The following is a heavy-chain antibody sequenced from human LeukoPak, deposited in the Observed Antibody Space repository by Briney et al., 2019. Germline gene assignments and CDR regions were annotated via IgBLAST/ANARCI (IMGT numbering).Heavy chain of an antibody. Sequence: GGSLRLSCAASGFTFSSYGMHWVRQAPGKGLEWVAVIWYEGSNKYYADSVKGRFTISRDNSKNTLYLQMNSLRAEDTAVYYCARDWGPPRDVVVPAATDYYYYGMDVWGKGTTVTVSS. D-gene: IGHD2-2*01. CDR3: ARDWGPPRDVVVPAATDYYYYGMDV. CDR1: GFTFSSYG. J-gene: IGHJ6*04. CDR2: IWYEGSNK. V-gene: IGHV3-33*01.